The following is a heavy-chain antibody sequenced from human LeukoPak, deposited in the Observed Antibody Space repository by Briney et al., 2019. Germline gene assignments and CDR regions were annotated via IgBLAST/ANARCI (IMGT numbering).Heavy chain of an antibody. CDR1: GSSISSYY. CDR3: AGETDIVVVPAL. V-gene: IGHV4-4*07. CDR2: IYTSGST. D-gene: IGHD2-2*01. Sequence: PSETLSLTCTVSGSSISSYYWSWIRQPAGKGLEWIGRIYTSGSTNYNPSLKSRVTMSVDTSKNQFSLKLSSVTAADTAVYYCAGETDIVVVPALWGQGTLVTASS. J-gene: IGHJ4*02.